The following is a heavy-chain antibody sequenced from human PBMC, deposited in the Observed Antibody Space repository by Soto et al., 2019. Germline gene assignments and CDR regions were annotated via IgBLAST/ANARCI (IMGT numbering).Heavy chain of an antibody. CDR2: ISAYNGNT. CDR1: GYTFTSYG. V-gene: IGHV1-18*01. CDR3: ARDAQVAVAGMIGGFDP. Sequence: QVQLVQSGAEVKKPGASVKVSCKASGYTFTSYGISWVRQAPGQGLEWMGWISAYNGNTNYAQKLQGRVTMTTDTSTSTAYMELRSLRSDDTAVYYCARDAQVAVAGMIGGFDPWGQGTLVTVSS. J-gene: IGHJ5*02. D-gene: IGHD6-19*01.